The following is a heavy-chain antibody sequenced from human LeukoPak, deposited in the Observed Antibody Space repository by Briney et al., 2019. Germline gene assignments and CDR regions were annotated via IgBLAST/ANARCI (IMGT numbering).Heavy chain of an antibody. CDR1: GFTFSSYA. V-gene: IGHV3-64*01. D-gene: IGHD5-12*01. Sequence: GGSLRLSCAASGFTFSSYAMHWVRQAPGKGLEYVSAISSNGGSTYYANSVKGRFTISRDNSKNTLYLQMGSLRAEDMAVYYCARVSGSRKTYDYWGQGTLVTVSS. CDR2: ISSNGGST. J-gene: IGHJ4*02. CDR3: ARVSGSRKTYDY.